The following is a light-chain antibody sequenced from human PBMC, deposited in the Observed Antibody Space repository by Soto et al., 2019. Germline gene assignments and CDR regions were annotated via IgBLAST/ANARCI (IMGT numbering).Light chain of an antibody. CDR2: TAS. Sequence: DIQLTQSPSFLSASVGDRVTITCRASQGVSNYLAWYQQKPGKAPKLLIHTASTLQTGVPSRFSGSGSGTEFTLTISSLQPEDFATYYCQQIPTYPWTSGQGTKVEIK. J-gene: IGKJ1*01. CDR3: QQIPTYPWT. CDR1: QGVSNY. V-gene: IGKV1-9*01.